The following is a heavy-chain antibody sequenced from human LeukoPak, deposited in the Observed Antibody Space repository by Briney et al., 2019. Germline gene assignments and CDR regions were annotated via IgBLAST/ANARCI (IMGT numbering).Heavy chain of an antibody. CDR2: IRYDGSNK. CDR3: AKDFPYSYGFDAFDI. D-gene: IGHD5-18*01. Sequence: PGGSLRLSCAASGFTFSSYGMHWVRQAPGKGLEWVAFIRYDGSNKYYADSVKGRFTISRDNSKNTLYLQMNSPRAEDTAVYYCAKDFPYSYGFDAFDIWGQGTMVTVSS. CDR1: GFTFSSYG. V-gene: IGHV3-30*02. J-gene: IGHJ3*02.